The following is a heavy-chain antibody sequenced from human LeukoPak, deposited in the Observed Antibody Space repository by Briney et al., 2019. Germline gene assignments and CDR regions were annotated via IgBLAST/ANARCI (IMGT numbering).Heavy chain of an antibody. CDR1: GFTFSSYS. CDR3: AKEGSIAAAGDNWFDP. D-gene: IGHD6-13*01. J-gene: IGHJ5*02. CDR2: ISGSSSYI. Sequence: GGSLRLSCAASGFTFSSYSMNWVRQAPGKGLEWVSSISGSSSYIYYADSVKGRFSISRDNSKNSLYLQMNSLRPEDTAVYYCAKEGSIAAAGDNWFDPWGQGTLVTVSS. V-gene: IGHV3-21*01.